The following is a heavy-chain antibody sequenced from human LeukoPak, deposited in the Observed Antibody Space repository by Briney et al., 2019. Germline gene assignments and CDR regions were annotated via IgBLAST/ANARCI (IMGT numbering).Heavy chain of an antibody. Sequence: GGSLRLSCAASGFTFSSYEMNWVRQAPGKGLEWVSDISRSGGTVNYADSVKGRFTISRDNAKNTLYLQMHSLRAEDTAVYYCAKRYYDGGSGYYLPFDYWGQGTLVTVSS. CDR2: ISRSGGTV. CDR3: AKRYYDGGSGYYLPFDY. V-gene: IGHV3-48*03. J-gene: IGHJ4*02. CDR1: GFTFSSYE. D-gene: IGHD3-22*01.